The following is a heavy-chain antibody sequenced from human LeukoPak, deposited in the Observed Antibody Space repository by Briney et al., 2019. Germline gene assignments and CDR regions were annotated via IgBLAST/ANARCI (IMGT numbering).Heavy chain of an antibody. CDR2: VFYTGKT. V-gene: IGHV4-39*07. Sequence: SETLSLTCTVSGGSVSTSDYYWGWIRQSPVKGLEWIGDVFYTGKTNYNPSLRGRATISIDTSKNQFSLRLTYVTAADSAVYYCARVFDSWGQGTLVTVSS. CDR1: GGSVSTSDYY. CDR3: ARVFDS. J-gene: IGHJ4*02.